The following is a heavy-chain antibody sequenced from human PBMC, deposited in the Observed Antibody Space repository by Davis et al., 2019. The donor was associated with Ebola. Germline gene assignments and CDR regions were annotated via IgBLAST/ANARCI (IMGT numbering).Heavy chain of an antibody. CDR1: GFSLSTSGMA. J-gene: IGHJ3*02. CDR3: ARMKGVVLWGAFDI. D-gene: IGHD3-10*01. Sequence: SGPTLVKPTQTLTLTCTFFGFSLSTSGMAVGWIRQPPGEALEWLALLDWDDDKYYSTSLKTRLTISKDTSKNQVVLTMTNMDPVDTATYYCARMKGVVLWGAFDIWGQGTMVTVSS. V-gene: IGHV2-70*01. CDR2: LDWDDDK.